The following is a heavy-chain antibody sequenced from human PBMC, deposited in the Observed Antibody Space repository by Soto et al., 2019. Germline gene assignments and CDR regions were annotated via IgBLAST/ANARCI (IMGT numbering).Heavy chain of an antibody. CDR1: GFTFSSYG. Sequence: QVQLVESGGGVVQPGRSLRLSCAASGFTFSSYGMHWVRQAPGKGLEWVAVIWYDGSNKYYADSVKGRFTISRDNSKTTLYLQMNSLRAEDTAVYYCARDGLDSSGWYDYYGMDVWGQGTTVTVSS. CDR3: ARDGLDSSGWYDYYGMDV. V-gene: IGHV3-33*01. D-gene: IGHD6-19*01. CDR2: IWYDGSNK. J-gene: IGHJ6*02.